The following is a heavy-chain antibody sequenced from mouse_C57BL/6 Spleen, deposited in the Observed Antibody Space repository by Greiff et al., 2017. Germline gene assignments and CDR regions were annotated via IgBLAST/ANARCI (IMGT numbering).Heavy chain of an antibody. CDR1: GFTFSSYG. CDR3: ARHDYYGSSYWFAY. V-gene: IGHV5-6*01. Sequence: EVQLVESGGDLVKPGGSLKLSCAASGFTFSSYGMSWVRQTPDKRLEWVATISSGGSYTYYPDSVKGRFTISRDNAKNTLYLQMSSLKSEDTAMYYCARHDYYGSSYWFAYWGQGTLVTVSA. CDR2: ISSGGSYT. J-gene: IGHJ3*01. D-gene: IGHD1-1*01.